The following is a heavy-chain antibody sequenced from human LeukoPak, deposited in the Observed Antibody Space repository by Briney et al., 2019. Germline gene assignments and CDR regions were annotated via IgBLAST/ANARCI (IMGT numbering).Heavy chain of an antibody. CDR1: GFRFDDYA. CDR3: AKDVQMTSNAYYNYFDY. Sequence: GGSLGLSCAASGFRFDDYAMHWVRQAPGKGLEWVSGISSNSGGINYADSVKGRFTISRDNAKNSLYLQMNSLRPEDTAFYYCAKDVQMTSNAYYNYFDYWGQGTLVTVSS. CDR2: ISSNSGGI. J-gene: IGHJ4*02. V-gene: IGHV3-9*01. D-gene: IGHD3-22*01.